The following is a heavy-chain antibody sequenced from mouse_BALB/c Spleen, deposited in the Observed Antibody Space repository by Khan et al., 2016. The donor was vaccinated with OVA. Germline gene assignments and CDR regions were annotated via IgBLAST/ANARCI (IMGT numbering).Heavy chain of an antibody. D-gene: IGHD1-2*01. CDR3: AREYYGNWYFDV. V-gene: IGHV3-1*02. CDR1: GYSFTSGYS. CDR2: IHYSGST. Sequence: VQLKESGPDLVKPSQSLSLTCTVTGYSFTSGYSWHWIRQFPGNKLQWMGYIHYSGSTNFTPSLKSRLSINRDTSKNQFFLQLNSVTTEDTATYYCAREYYGNWYFDVWGAGTTVTVSS. J-gene: IGHJ1*01.